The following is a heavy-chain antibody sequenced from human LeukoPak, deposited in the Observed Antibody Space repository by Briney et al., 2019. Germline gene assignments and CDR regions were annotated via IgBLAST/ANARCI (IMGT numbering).Heavy chain of an antibody. CDR2: IYPGDSDT. CDR1: GYSFTSNW. J-gene: IGHJ5*02. V-gene: IGHV5-51*01. D-gene: IGHD5-12*01. CDR3: ARFTTSMVAP. Sequence: GESLKISCKGSGYSFTSNWIGWVRQMPGKGLEWMGIIYPGDSDTRYSPSFQGQVTLSVDKSISIAYLQRSSLKASDTAMYYCARFTTSMVAPWGQGTLVTVSS.